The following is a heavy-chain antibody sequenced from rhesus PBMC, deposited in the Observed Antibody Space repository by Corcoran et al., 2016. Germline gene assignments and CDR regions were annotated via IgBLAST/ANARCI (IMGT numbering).Heavy chain of an antibody. Sequence: QAQLQESGPGLVKPSETLSLTCAVSGGSISGNYWNWIRQPPGQGLEWIGRISGTCESTGDNPSRKSRVTISTETAKNQFSLKLNSVTAADTAVYYCARGFFISGWELWGQGILVTISS. D-gene: IGHD1-44*02. CDR3: ARGFFISGWEL. CDR1: GGSISGNY. V-gene: IGHV4-173*01. J-gene: IGHJ4*01. CDR2: ISGTCEST.